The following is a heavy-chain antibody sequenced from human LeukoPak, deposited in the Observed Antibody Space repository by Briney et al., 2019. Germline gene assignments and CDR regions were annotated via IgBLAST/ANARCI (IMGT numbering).Heavy chain of an antibody. CDR2: IYHSGST. Sequence: SGTLSLTCAVSGGSISSSNWWSWVRQPPGEGLEWIGEIYHSGSTNYNPSLKSRVTISVDKSKNQFSLKLSSVTAADTAVYYCASPRGYSGYERAFDIWGQGTMVTVSS. D-gene: IGHD5-12*01. CDR1: GGSISSSNW. V-gene: IGHV4-4*02. J-gene: IGHJ3*02. CDR3: ASPRGYSGYERAFDI.